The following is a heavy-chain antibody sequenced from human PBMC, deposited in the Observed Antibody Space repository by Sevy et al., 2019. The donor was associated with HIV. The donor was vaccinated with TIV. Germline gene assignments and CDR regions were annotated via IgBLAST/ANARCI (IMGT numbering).Heavy chain of an antibody. CDR2: ISYDGSNK. Sequence: GGSLRLSCAASGFTFSSYAMHWVRQAPGKGLEWVAVISYDGSNKYYADSVKGRFTISRDNSKNTLYLQMNSLRAEDTAVYYCARSGWSGYYDYWGQGTLVTVSS. CDR3: ARSGWSGYYDY. CDR1: GFTFSSYA. D-gene: IGHD3-3*01. V-gene: IGHV3-30-3*01. J-gene: IGHJ4*02.